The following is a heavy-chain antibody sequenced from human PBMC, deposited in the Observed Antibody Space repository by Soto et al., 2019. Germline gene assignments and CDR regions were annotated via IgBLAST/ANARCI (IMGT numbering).Heavy chain of an antibody. V-gene: IGHV4-34*01. CDR3: ARGRARGIVIMVYATD. CDR1: GGSFSGYY. Sequence: SETLSLTCAVYGGSFSGYYWSWIRQPPGKGLEWIGEINHSGSTNYNPSLKSRVTISVDTSKNQFSLKLSSVTAADTAVYYCARGRARGIVIMVYATDWGQGTLVTVSS. CDR2: INHSGST. J-gene: IGHJ4*02. D-gene: IGHD2-8*01.